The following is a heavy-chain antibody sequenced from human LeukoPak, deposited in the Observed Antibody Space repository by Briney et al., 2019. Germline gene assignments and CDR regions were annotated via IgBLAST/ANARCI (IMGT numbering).Heavy chain of an antibody. Sequence: SETLSLTCAVYGGSFSGYYWSWICQPPGKGLEWIGEINHSGSTNYNPSLKSRVTISVDTSKNQFSLKLSSVTAADTAVYYCASLDRRNYYYYMDVWGKGTTVTISS. CDR3: ASLDRRNYYYYMDV. CDR1: GGSFSGYY. V-gene: IGHV4-34*01. CDR2: INHSGST. J-gene: IGHJ6*03.